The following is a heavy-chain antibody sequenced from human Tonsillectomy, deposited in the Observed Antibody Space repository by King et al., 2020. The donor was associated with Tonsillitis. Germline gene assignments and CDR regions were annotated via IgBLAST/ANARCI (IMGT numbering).Heavy chain of an antibody. CDR1: GFTFTSYW. Sequence: QLVQSGGGSVQPGESLRLSCAASGFTFTSYWMHWVRQAPGEGLVWGSRINGDGGSTNYAGSVKGRFTISGDIAKNTLYLQMNSLRAEDTAVYYCARGGSGYSYGAFDDWGQGTLVTVSS. J-gene: IGHJ4*02. V-gene: IGHV3-74*02. CDR3: ARGGSGYSYGAFDD. CDR2: INGDGGST. D-gene: IGHD5-18*01.